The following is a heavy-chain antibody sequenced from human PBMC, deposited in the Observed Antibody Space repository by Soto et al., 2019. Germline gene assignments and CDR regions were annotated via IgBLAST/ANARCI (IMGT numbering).Heavy chain of an antibody. V-gene: IGHV3-30-3*01. CDR2: ISYDGSNK. Sequence: GGSLRLSCAASGFTFSSYAMHWVRQAPGKGLEWVAVISYDGSNKYYTDSVKGRFTISRDNSKNTLYLQMNSLRAEDTAVYYCARDSGSYPDYYYYGMDVWGQGTTVTVSS. CDR3: ARDSGSYPDYYYYGMDV. CDR1: GFTFSSYA. D-gene: IGHD1-26*01. J-gene: IGHJ6*02.